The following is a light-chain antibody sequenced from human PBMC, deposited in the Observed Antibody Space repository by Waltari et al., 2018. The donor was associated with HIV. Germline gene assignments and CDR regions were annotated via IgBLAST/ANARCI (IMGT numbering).Light chain of an antibody. J-gene: IGKJ4*01. Sequence: EIVLTQSPGTLFLSPGERATLSCRASHSVRSNLAWYQHKVGQAPRLLIYGASTRATGVPARFSGSGSGTEFTLTISSLQSEDFAVYYCQQYNNWPPRVTFGGGTTVEI. CDR3: QQYNNWPPRVT. CDR2: GAS. V-gene: IGKV3-15*01. CDR1: HSVRSN.